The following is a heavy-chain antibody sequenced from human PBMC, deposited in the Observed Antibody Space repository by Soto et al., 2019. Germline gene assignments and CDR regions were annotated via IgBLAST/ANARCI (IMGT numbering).Heavy chain of an antibody. Sequence: QVHLVQSGAEVKKPGASVKVSCKGSGYTFTSYGITWVRQAPGQGLEWMGWISAHNGNTDYAQKLQGRVTVTRDTSKSTAYMELMSRRSDDTAVYYCARGRYGDYWGQGALVTVSS. CDR2: ISAHNGNT. D-gene: IGHD1-1*01. V-gene: IGHV1-18*01. CDR3: ARGRYGDY. J-gene: IGHJ4*02. CDR1: GYTFTSYG.